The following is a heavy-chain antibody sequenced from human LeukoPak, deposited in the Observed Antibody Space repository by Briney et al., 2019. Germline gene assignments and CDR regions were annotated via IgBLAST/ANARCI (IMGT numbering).Heavy chain of an antibody. V-gene: IGHV5-51*01. Sequence: GESLKISCKGSGYSFTSYWIGWVRQMPGKGLEWMGIIYPGDSDTSYSPSFQGQVTISADKSISTAYLQWSSLKASDTAMYYCARCGRYYDFWSGYPHFDYWGQGTLVTVSS. J-gene: IGHJ4*02. D-gene: IGHD3-3*01. CDR2: IYPGDSDT. CDR1: GYSFTSYW. CDR3: ARCGRYYDFWSGYPHFDY.